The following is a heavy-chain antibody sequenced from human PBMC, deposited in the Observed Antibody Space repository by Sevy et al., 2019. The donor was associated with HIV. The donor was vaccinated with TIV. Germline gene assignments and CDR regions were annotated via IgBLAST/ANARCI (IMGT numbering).Heavy chain of an antibody. D-gene: IGHD6-19*01. CDR1: GFTFRTYA. V-gene: IGHV3-23*01. Sequence: GGSLRLSCAASGFTFRTYAMSWVRQAPGMGLEWVSSISGSTTNTNYADSGKGRFTISRDNSKNTLYLQMNSLKADETAIYYCAKPPIGWTREGFDQWGQGTLVTVSS. CDR3: AKPPIGWTREGFDQ. J-gene: IGHJ4*02. CDR2: ISGSTTNT.